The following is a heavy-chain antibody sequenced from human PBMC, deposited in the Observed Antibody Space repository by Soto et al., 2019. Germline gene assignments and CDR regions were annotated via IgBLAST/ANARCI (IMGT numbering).Heavy chain of an antibody. CDR2: IYYSVTT. J-gene: IGHJ5*02. CDR3: ARCSLVVVPAPGFDH. V-gene: IGHV4-31*03. Sequence: SETLSLTCTVSGGSISSGGYYWSWIRQHPGKGLEWIGYIYYSVTTYYNPSLKSRVTISVDTSKNQFSLKLSSVSAADTALYYCARCSLVVVPAPGFDHWCRGTLVTVSS. CDR1: GGSISSGGYY. D-gene: IGHD2-2*01.